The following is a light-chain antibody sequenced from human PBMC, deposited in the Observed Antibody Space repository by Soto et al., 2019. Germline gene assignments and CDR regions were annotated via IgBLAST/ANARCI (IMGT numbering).Light chain of an antibody. V-gene: IGKV3-11*01. CDR2: DAS. CDR3: QQRSNWPPIT. J-gene: IGKJ5*01. CDR1: QSVSSY. Sequence: DIVMTQSPDSLAVSPGERATLSCRASQSVSSYLAWYQQKPGQAPRLLIYDASNRATGIPARFSGSGSGTDFTLTISSLEPEDFAVYYCQQRSNWPPITFGQGTRLEIK.